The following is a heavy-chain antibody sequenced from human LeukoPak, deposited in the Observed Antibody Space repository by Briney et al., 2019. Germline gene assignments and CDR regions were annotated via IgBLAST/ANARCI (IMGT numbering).Heavy chain of an antibody. CDR2: IYPGDSDT. Sequence: GESLKISCKGSGYSFTSYWIGWVRQMPGKGLEWMGIIYPGDSDTRYSPSFQGQVTISDDKSISTAYLQWSSLRASDTAMYYCAVSIVVVTTDAFDIWGQGTMVTVSS. J-gene: IGHJ3*02. CDR3: AVSIVVVTTDAFDI. CDR1: GYSFTSYW. D-gene: IGHD2-21*02. V-gene: IGHV5-51*01.